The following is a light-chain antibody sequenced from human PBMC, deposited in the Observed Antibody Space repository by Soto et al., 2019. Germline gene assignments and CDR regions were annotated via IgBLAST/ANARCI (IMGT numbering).Light chain of an antibody. J-gene: IGLJ1*01. CDR3: SSYTSSSSYV. V-gene: IGLV2-14*01. Sequence: QSVLTQPASVSGSPGQSITISCTGTSSDVGGYKYVSWYQQHPDKAPKLIIYDVTNRPSGISNRFSGSKSGNTASLTISGFQAEDEADYYCSSYTSSSSYVFGTGTRSPP. CDR1: SSDVGGYKY. CDR2: DVT.